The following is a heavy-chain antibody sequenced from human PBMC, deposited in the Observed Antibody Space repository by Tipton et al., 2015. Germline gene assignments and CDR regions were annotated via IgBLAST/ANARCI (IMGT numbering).Heavy chain of an antibody. J-gene: IGHJ4*02. Sequence: SLRLSCEASGFTFGDYAMSWVRQAPGKGLEWVANIKPDGSDSYYLDSVKGRFTFSRDNAKNSLYLQMDSLRVEDTAVYYCARSGGYGWDSWGQGTLVTVSS. CDR2: IKPDGSDS. V-gene: IGHV3-7*01. D-gene: IGHD5-12*01. CDR3: ARSGGYGWDS. CDR1: GFTFGDYA.